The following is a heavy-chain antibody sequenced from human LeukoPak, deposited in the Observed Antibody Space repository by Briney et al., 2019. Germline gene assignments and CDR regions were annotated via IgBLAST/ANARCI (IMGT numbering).Heavy chain of an antibody. CDR3: ARATFDFWSGYYMDY. CDR1: GGSISSYY. J-gene: IGHJ4*02. Sequence: SETLSLTCTVSGGSISSYYWSWIRQPPGKGLEWIGYIYHSGSTYYNPSLKSRVTISVDRSKNQFSLKLSSVTAADTAVYYCARATFDFWSGYYMDYWGQGTLVTVSS. CDR2: IYHSGST. V-gene: IGHV4-59*12. D-gene: IGHD3-3*01.